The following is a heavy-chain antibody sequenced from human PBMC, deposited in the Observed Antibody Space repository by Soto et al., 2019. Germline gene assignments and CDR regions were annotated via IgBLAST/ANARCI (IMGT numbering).Heavy chain of an antibody. J-gene: IGHJ5*02. CDR1: GFTFRSFT. D-gene: IGHD6-13*01. CDR3: TRDASRDSSARGWFDP. CDR2: ISSNSAYI. V-gene: IGHV3-21*01. Sequence: VGSLRLSCAASGFTFRSFTMNWVRQAPGKGLEWVSTISSNSAYIYYTDALGGRFTISRDNAKNSLHLQMNSLRAEDTAVYYCTRDASRDSSARGWFDPWGPGTLVTSPQ.